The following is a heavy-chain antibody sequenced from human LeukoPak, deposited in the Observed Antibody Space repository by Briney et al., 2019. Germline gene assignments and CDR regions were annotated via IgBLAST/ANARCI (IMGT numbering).Heavy chain of an antibody. CDR1: GFTFSSYA. J-gene: IGHJ4*02. CDR2: ISYDGSNK. CDR3: ARAVLLGTDFDY. V-gene: IGHV3-30*04. D-gene: IGHD5-18*01. Sequence: GGSLRLSCAASGFTFSSYAMHWVRQAPGKGLEWVAVISYDGSNKYYADSVKGRFTISRDNSKNTLYLQMNSLRAEDTAVYYCARAVLLGTDFDYWGQGTLVTISS.